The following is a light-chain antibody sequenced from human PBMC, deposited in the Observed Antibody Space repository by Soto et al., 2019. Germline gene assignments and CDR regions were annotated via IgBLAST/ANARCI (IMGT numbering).Light chain of an antibody. CDR1: QTVSSSY. J-gene: IGKJ1*01. CDR3: QRYGSSLWT. CDR2: GAS. Sequence: EIVLTQSPGTLSLSPGERATLSCRASQTVSSSYLAWYQQKPGQAPRLLIYGASSRATGIPDRFSGSGSGTDFTLTIGRLEPEDFAVYYCQRYGSSLWTFGQGTKV. V-gene: IGKV3-20*01.